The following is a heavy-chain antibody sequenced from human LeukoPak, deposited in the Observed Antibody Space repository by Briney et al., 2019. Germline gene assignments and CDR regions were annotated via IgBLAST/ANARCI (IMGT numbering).Heavy chain of an antibody. Sequence: GGSLRLSCAASGFTFSSYAMSWVRRAPGKGLEWVSTISGSGGSTYYADSVKGRFTISRDNSKNTLYLQMNSLRAEDTAVYYCVKGPWSRAFDYWGQGTLVTVSS. CDR1: GFTFSSYA. CDR2: ISGSGGST. V-gene: IGHV3-23*01. CDR3: VKGPWSRAFDY. D-gene: IGHD1-1*01. J-gene: IGHJ4*02.